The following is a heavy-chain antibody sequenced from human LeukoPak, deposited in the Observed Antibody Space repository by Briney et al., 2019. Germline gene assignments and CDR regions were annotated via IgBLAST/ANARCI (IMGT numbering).Heavy chain of an antibody. J-gene: IGHJ4*02. Sequence: PGGSLRLSCAASGFTFSRYAMSWVRQAPGKGLDWVSGISGSGDSTYSADSVKGRFTIFRDNSKNTLYLQMNSHRAEYTAVYYCAKDLDDRNWVQGTLVTVSS. D-gene: IGHD3-16*01. V-gene: IGHV3-23*01. CDR3: AKDLDDRN. CDR1: GFTFSRYA. CDR2: ISGSGDST.